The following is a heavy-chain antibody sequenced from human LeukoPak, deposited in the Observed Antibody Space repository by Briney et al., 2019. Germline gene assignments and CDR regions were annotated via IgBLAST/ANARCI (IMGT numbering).Heavy chain of an antibody. CDR2: IYYSGST. CDR3: ARGRGGYYYDSSGAFDI. Sequence: SETLSLTCTVSGGSISSGGYYWSWIRQHPGKGLEWIGYIYYSGSTYYNPSLKSRVTISVDTSKNQFSLKLSSVTAADTAVYYCARGRGGYYYDSSGAFDIWGQWTMVTVSS. CDR1: GGSISSGGYY. V-gene: IGHV4-31*03. D-gene: IGHD3-22*01. J-gene: IGHJ3*02.